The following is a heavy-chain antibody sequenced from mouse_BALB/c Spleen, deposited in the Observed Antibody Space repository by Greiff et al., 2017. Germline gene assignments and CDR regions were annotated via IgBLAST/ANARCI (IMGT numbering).Heavy chain of an antibody. CDR2: ISSGGSYT. V-gene: IGHV5-6-4*01. CDR1: GSTFSSYT. D-gene: IGHD2-1*01. CDR3: TRVYGNYYFDY. J-gene: IGHJ2*01. Sequence: DVKLVESGGGLVKPGGSLKLSCAASGSTFSSYTMSWVRQTPEKRLEWVATISSGGSYTYYPDSVKGRFTISRDNAKNTLYLQMSSLKSEDTAMYYCTRVYGNYYFDYWGQGTTLTVSS.